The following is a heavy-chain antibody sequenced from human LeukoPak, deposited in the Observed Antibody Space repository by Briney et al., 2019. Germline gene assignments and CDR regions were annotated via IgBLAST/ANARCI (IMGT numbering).Heavy chain of an antibody. D-gene: IGHD3-22*01. CDR2: IYYSWST. V-gene: IGHV4-39*07. Sequence: SETLSLTCTVSGGSISSSSYYWVWIRQPPGKGLEWFVSIYYSWSTYYNPSCKSRVTISVDTSKNQFSLKLSSVTAADTAVYYCARMDYYDSSGYPPDAFDIWGQGTMVTVSS. CDR1: GGSISSSSYY. CDR3: ARMDYYDSSGYPPDAFDI. J-gene: IGHJ3*02.